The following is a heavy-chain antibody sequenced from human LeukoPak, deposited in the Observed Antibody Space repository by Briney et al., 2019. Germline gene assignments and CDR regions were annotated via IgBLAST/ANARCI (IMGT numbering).Heavy chain of an antibody. CDR1: GFTFSRYT. Sequence: PGGSLRLSCAASGFTFSRYTMNWVRQAPGKGLEWVANIKQDGSEKYYVDSVKGRFTISRDNAKNSLYLQMNSLRAEDTAVYYCARNYYYDSSGYYYAYWGQGTLVTVSS. CDR3: ARNYYYDSSGYYYAY. J-gene: IGHJ4*02. V-gene: IGHV3-7*01. CDR2: IKQDGSEK. D-gene: IGHD3-22*01.